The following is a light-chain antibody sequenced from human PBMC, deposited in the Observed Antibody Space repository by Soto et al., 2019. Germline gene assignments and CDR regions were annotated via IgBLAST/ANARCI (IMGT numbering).Light chain of an antibody. J-gene: IGKJ4*01. V-gene: IGKV3-20*01. Sequence: EIVLAQSPGTLSLSPGERAPLSCRARQSVSSSYLAWYQQNPGQAPRLLIYGASNRAAGIPDRFSGSGSGTDFTLTISRLEPEDFAVYYCQQYASSLLTFGGGTKVDIK. CDR1: QSVSSSY. CDR2: GAS. CDR3: QQYASSLLT.